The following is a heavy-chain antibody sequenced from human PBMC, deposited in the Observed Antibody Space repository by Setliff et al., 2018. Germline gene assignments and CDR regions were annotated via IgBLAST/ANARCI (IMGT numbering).Heavy chain of an antibody. CDR2: INHSGST. D-gene: IGHD4-17*01. CDR1: GGSFSGYS. J-gene: IGHJ4*02. V-gene: IGHV4-34*01. CDR3: TRGPNLYGDFDS. Sequence: SETLSLTCAVYGGSFSGYSWSWIRQPPGKGLEWIGKINHSGSTNYNPSLKSRVTISIDTSKNQFSLKLSSVTAADTAVYYCTRGPNLYGDFDSWGLGTLVTVSS.